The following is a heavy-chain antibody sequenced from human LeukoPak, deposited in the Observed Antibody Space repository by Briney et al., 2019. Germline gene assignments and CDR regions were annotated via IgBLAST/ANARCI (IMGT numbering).Heavy chain of an antibody. Sequence: GGSLRLSCAASGFRFNTFWMSWVRQAPGKWLEWVANIKQDGSEKYYVDSVKGRFTISRDNAKNSLYLQMNSLRAEDTAVYYCARGRSGIYRRYYYYYYYMTVWGKGTTVTVSS. V-gene: IGHV3-7*01. CDR2: IKQDGSEK. CDR1: GFRFNTFW. CDR3: ARGRSGIYRRYYYYYYYMTV. J-gene: IGHJ6*03. D-gene: IGHD1-26*01.